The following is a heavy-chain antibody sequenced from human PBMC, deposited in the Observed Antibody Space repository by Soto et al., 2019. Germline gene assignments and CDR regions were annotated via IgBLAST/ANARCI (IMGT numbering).Heavy chain of an antibody. V-gene: IGHV3-21*01. J-gene: IGHJ6*02. CDR3: ARAGGAAMVLRSRYYYGMDV. CDR2: ISSSSSYI. CDR1: AFTFSTYS. D-gene: IGHD5-18*01. Sequence: EMQVVESGGGLVKPGGSMRLSCAASAFTFSTYSMNWVRQAPGKGLEWVSSISSSSSYIYYADSVKGRFTISRDNAKNSLYLQMNSLRAEDTAVYYCARAGGAAMVLRSRYYYGMDVWGQGTTVTVSS.